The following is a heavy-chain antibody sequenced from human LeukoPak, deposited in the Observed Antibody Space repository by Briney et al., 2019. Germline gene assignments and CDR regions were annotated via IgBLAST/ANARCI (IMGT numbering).Heavy chain of an antibody. CDR1: RFTFSSYA. CDR3: ARRQVASIDY. CDR2: ISYDGNNK. V-gene: IGHV3-30-3*01. J-gene: IGHJ4*02. Sequence: GGSLRLSCAASRFTFSSYAMHWVRQAPGKGLEWVAVISYDGNNKYYADSVKGRFTISRDNSENTLYVQMNSLRAEDTAVYYCARRQVASIDYWGQGTLVTVSS.